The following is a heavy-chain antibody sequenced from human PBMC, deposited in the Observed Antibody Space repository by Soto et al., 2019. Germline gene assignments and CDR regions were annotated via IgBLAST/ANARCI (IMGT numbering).Heavy chain of an antibody. D-gene: IGHD3-3*01. CDR3: ARRVTIFGVVTDY. Sequence: GGSLRLSCAASGFTVSSNYMSWVRQAPGKGLEWVSVIYSGGSTYYADSVKGRFTISRDHSKNTLYLQMNSLGAEETAVYYCARRVTIFGVVTDYWGQGTLVTVSS. CDR2: IYSGGST. CDR1: GFTVSSNY. V-gene: IGHV3-53*01. J-gene: IGHJ4*02.